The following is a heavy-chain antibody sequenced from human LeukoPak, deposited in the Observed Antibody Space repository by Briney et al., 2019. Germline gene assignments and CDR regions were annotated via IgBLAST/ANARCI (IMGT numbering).Heavy chain of an antibody. CDR1: GFTVSDNY. Sequence: PGGSLRLSCAASGFTVSDNYMSWLRQAPGKGLEWVSVMYSRGDTYYANSVKGRFTFSRDISKNTLYLQMDGLSNEDTAMYYCARDAPQVPAAGVLASWGQGTLVIVSS. CDR2: MYSRGDT. CDR3: ARDAPQVPAAGVLAS. V-gene: IGHV3-53*01. D-gene: IGHD6-13*01. J-gene: IGHJ5*02.